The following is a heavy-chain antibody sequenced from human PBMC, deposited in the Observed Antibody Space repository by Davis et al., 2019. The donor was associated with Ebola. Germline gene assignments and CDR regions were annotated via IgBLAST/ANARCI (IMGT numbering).Heavy chain of an antibody. D-gene: IGHD5-24*01. J-gene: IGHJ4*02. CDR1: GGSFSGYY. V-gene: IGHV4-59*01. CDR3: ARDGYNYSYFDY. CDR2: IYYSGST. Sequence: SETLSLTCAVYGGSFSGYYWSWIRQPPGKGLEWIGYIYYSGSTNYNPSLKSRVTISIDTSKNQFSLKLSSVTAADTAVYYCARDGYNYSYFDYWGQGTLVTVSS.